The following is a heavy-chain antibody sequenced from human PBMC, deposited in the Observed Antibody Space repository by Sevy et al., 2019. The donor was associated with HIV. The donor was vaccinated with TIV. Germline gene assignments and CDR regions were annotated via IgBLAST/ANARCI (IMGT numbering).Heavy chain of an antibody. Sequence: GGSLRLSCSASGFTVSINYMTWVRQAPGKGLEWVSVIYSDGTTHHGDSVKGRFTISRDNSKNTLYLQMNSLRAEDTAVYYCAKAINYETRTGKFDYWGQGTLVTVSS. CDR2: IYSDGTT. CDR3: AKAINYETRTGKFDY. CDR1: GFTVSINY. J-gene: IGHJ4*02. V-gene: IGHV3-53*01. D-gene: IGHD4-4*01.